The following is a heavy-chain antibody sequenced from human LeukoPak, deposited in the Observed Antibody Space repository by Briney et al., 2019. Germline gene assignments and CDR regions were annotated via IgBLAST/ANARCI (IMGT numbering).Heavy chain of an antibody. CDR1: GYTFTSYG. Sequence: VSVKVSCKASGYTFTSYGISWVRQAPGQGLEWMGRINPNSGGTNYAQKFQGRVTMTRDTSISTAYMELSRLRSDDTAVYYRASTVGTIFEYWGQGTLVTVSS. CDR2: INPNSGGT. D-gene: IGHD3-3*01. CDR3: ASTVGTIFEY. V-gene: IGHV1-2*06. J-gene: IGHJ4*02.